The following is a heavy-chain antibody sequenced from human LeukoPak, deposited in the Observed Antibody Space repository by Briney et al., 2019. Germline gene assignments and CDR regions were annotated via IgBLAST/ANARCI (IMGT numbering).Heavy chain of an antibody. CDR1: GGSISSYY. D-gene: IGHD1-1*01. Sequence: SETLSLTCTVSGGSISSYYWSWIRQPAGKGLEWIGRIYTSGSTNYNPSLKSRATMSVDTSKNQFSLKLSSVTAADTAAYYCASSSLQYYYGMDVWGQGTTVTVPS. CDR2: IYTSGST. CDR3: ASSSLQYYYGMDV. J-gene: IGHJ6*02. V-gene: IGHV4-4*07.